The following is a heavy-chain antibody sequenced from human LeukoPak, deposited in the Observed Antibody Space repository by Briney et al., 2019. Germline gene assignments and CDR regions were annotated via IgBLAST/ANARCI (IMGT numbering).Heavy chain of an antibody. V-gene: IGHV3-30*04. CDR3: ARDNCSGGSCYSGRLVY. J-gene: IGHJ4*02. D-gene: IGHD2-15*01. CDR2: ISYDGSNK. CDR1: GFTFSSYA. Sequence: PGRSLRLSCAASGFTFSSYAMHWVRQAPGKGLEWVAVISYDGSNKYYADSVKGRFTISRDNAKNTLYLQMNSLRAEDTAVYHCARDNCSGGSCYSGRLVYWGQGTLVTVSS.